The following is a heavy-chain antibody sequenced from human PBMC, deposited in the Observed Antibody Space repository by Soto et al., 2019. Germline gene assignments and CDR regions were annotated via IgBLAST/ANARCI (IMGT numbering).Heavy chain of an antibody. CDR2: ISYDGSNK. V-gene: IGHV3-30*18. CDR1: GFTFSSYG. CDR3: GKEYGSSSLSPDFDY. J-gene: IGHJ4*02. D-gene: IGHD6-13*01. Sequence: QVQLVESGGGVVQPGRSLRLSCAASGFTFSSYGMHWVRQAPGKGLEWVAVISYDGSNKYYADSVKGRFTISRDNSKNTLYLQMNSRRAEDTAVYYWGKEYGSSSLSPDFDYWGQGTLVTVSS.